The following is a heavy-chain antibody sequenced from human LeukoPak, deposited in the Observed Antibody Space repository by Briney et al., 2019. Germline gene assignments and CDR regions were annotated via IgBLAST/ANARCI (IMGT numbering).Heavy chain of an antibody. CDR3: ARGGAARPDY. V-gene: IGHV3-48*01. CDR2: ISASSSSI. D-gene: IGHD6-6*01. J-gene: IGHJ4*02. CDR1: GFIFSDYG. Sequence: GGSLRLSCVASGFIFSDYGMDWVRQAPGKGLEWISYISASSSSIDYADSVKGRFTISRDNAKNSLFLQMNSLTVEDTAVYYCARGGAARPDYWGQGTLVTVSS.